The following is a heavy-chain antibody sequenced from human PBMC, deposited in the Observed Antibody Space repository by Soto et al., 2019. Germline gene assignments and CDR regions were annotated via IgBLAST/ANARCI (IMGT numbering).Heavy chain of an antibody. CDR1: GFSLSTSGVG. Sequence: QITLKESGPTLVKPTQTLTLTCTFSGFSLSTSGVGVGWIRQPPGKALEWLALIYWDDDKRYSPSLKSRRTINKDTAKNQVVLTTTNMDSVDTATYYCAPSEYGSGTCAFDIRGQGTMVTVSS. D-gene: IGHD3-10*01. CDR2: IYWDDDK. J-gene: IGHJ3*02. CDR3: APSEYGSGTCAFDI. V-gene: IGHV2-5*02.